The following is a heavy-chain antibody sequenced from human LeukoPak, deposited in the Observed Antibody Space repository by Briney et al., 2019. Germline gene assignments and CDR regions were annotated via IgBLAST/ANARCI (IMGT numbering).Heavy chain of an antibody. CDR2: IYHSGST. J-gene: IGHJ4*02. V-gene: IGHV4-30-2*01. CDR1: GGSISSGGYY. CDR3: ARDLGIYSSSSGYFDY. D-gene: IGHD6-6*01. Sequence: SETLSLTCTVSGGSISSGGYYWSWIRQPPGKGLEWIGYIYHSGSTYYNPSLKSRVTISVDRSKNQFSLKLSSVTAADTAVYYCARDLGIYSSSSGYFDYWGQGTLVTVSS.